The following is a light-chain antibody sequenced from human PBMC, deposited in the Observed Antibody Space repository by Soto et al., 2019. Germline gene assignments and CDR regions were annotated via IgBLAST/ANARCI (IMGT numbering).Light chain of an antibody. CDR1: QSVSSSY. V-gene: IGKV3-15*01. Sequence: MVLPQSPGTLSLSPGERATLSCMASQSVSSSYLAWYQQKPGQAPRLLIYGASTRATGIPARFSGSGSGTEFTLTISSLQSEDFAVYYCQQYNNWPRTFGQGTKVDI. J-gene: IGKJ1*01. CDR2: GAS. CDR3: QQYNNWPRT.